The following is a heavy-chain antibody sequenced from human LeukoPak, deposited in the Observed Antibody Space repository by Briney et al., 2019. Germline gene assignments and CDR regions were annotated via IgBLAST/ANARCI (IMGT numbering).Heavy chain of an antibody. CDR2: INPNSGGT. D-gene: IGHD3-10*01. V-gene: IGHV1-2*02. Sequence: ASVKVSCKASGYTFTTYPMNWVRQAPGQGLEWMGWINPNSGGTNYAQKFQGRVTMTRDTSISTAYMELSRLRSDDTAVYYCARPPSMVRAVGHWFDPWGQGTLVTVSS. CDR1: GYTFTTYP. J-gene: IGHJ5*02. CDR3: ARPPSMVRAVGHWFDP.